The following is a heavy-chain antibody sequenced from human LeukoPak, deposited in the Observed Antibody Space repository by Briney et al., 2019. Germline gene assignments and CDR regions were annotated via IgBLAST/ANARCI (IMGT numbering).Heavy chain of an antibody. V-gene: IGHV3-53*01. D-gene: IGHD2-15*01. CDR3: AKQLGYCSDGSCYFPY. CDR2: IYSGGST. Sequence: GGSLRLSCAASGFTVSSNYMSWVRQAPGKGLEWVSVIYSGGSTYYADSVKGRFTISRDNSKNTLYLQVNSLRAEDTAVYYCAKQLGYCSDGSCYFPYWGQGTLVTVSS. J-gene: IGHJ4*02. CDR1: GFTVSSNY.